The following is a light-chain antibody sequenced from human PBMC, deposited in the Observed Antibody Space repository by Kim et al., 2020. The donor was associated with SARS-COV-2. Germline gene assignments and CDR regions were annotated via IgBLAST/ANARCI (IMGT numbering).Light chain of an antibody. CDR3: QQYNNWRPWT. Sequence: EIVMTQSPAILSVSPGERATLSCRASQSVGSNLAWYQQKPGQAPRLLISGASTRATGIPARFSGSGSGTEFTLTISSLQSEDFAVYYCQQYNNWRPWTFGQGTKVDIK. CDR2: GAS. J-gene: IGKJ1*01. V-gene: IGKV3-15*01. CDR1: QSVGSN.